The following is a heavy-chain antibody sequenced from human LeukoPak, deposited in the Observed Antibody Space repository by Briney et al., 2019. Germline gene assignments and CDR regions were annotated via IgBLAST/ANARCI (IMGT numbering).Heavy chain of an antibody. Sequence: GGSLRLSCAASGFTFSSYSMNWVRQAPGKGLEWVSSISSSSSYIYYADSVKGRFTISRDNAKNSLYLQMNSLRAEDTAVYYCARKKDWLETDFDYWGQGTLVTVSS. V-gene: IGHV3-21*01. CDR1: GFTFSSYS. CDR2: ISSSSSYI. J-gene: IGHJ4*02. CDR3: ARKKDWLETDFDY. D-gene: IGHD3/OR15-3a*01.